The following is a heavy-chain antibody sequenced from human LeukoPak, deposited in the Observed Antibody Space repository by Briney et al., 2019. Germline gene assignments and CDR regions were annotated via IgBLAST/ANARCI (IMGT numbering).Heavy chain of an antibody. CDR2: IYTSGST. V-gene: IGHV4-4*07. D-gene: IGHD3-3*01. CDR3: ARDLITIFGVVIFYYGMDV. Sequence: SETLSLTCTVSGGSISSYYWSWIRQPAGKGLEWIGRIYTSGSTNYNPSLKSRVTMSVDTSKNQFSLKLSSVTAADTAVYYRARDLITIFGVVIFYYGMDVWGQGTTVTVSS. CDR1: GGSISSYY. J-gene: IGHJ6*02.